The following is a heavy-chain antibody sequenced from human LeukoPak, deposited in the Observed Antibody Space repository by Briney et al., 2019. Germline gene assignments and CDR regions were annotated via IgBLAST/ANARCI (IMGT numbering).Heavy chain of an antibody. V-gene: IGHV4-34*01. J-gene: IGHJ5*02. Sequence: PSETLSLTCAVYGGSFSGYYWSWIRQPPGKGLEWIGEINHSGSTNYNPSLKSRVTISVDTSKNQFSLKLSSVTAADTAVYYCARGFGLRYFDWSPGGWFDPWGQGTLVTVSS. CDR3: ARGFGLRYFDWSPGGWFDP. CDR1: GGSFSGYY. D-gene: IGHD3-9*01. CDR2: INHSGST.